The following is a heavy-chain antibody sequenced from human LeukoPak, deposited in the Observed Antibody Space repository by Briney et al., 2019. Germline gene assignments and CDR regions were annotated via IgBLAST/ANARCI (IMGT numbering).Heavy chain of an antibody. CDR3: ARGDAVAGTGSGMDV. V-gene: IGHV1-18*01. CDR2: ISAYNGNT. J-gene: IGHJ6*02. CDR1: GYTFTSYG. D-gene: IGHD6-19*01. Sequence: GASVKVSCKASGYTFTSYGISWVRQAPGQGLEWMGWISAYNGNTNYAQKLQGRVTMTTDTSTSTAYMELRSLRSDDTAVYYCARGDAVAGTGSGMDVWGQGTTVTVSS.